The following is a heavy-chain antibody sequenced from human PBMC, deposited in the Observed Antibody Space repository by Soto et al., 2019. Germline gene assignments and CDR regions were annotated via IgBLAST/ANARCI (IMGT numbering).Heavy chain of an antibody. CDR1: GFTFSRYR. Sequence: GGSLRLSCADSGFTFSRYRMNWVRQAPGKGLEWVSSISSSSSYIYYADSVKGRFTISRDNAKNSLYLQMNSLRAEDTAVYYCARVATPDTMIGVVIDAFDIWGQGTMVPVSS. J-gene: IGHJ3*02. CDR3: ARVATPDTMIGVVIDAFDI. CDR2: ISSSSSYI. V-gene: IGHV3-21*01. D-gene: IGHD3-22*01.